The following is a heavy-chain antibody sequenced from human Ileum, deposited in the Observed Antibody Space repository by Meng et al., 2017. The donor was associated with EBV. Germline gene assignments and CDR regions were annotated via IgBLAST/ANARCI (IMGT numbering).Heavy chain of an antibody. CDR2: IIPALGTP. CDR3: ARGTGADY. Sequence: QVRRVRSGPGGQNPGSLVKVSFKSSGSTFNVYGITWVRQARGQGLAGMGGIIPALGTPKYARKFQDRLTITADKSTSTGYMELHSLTSNDTAVYFCARGTGADYWGQGTLVTVSS. V-gene: IGHV1-69*06. J-gene: IGHJ4*02. D-gene: IGHD3-10*01. CDR1: GSTFNVYG.